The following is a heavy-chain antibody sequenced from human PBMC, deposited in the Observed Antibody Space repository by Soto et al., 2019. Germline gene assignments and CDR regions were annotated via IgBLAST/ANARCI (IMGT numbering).Heavy chain of an antibody. D-gene: IGHD2-15*01. J-gene: IGHJ3*02. CDR1: GFTLSTYA. V-gene: IGHV3-30*04. CDR2: ISHDGRNN. Sequence: QVQVVESGGGVVQPGRSLRLSCAASGFTLSTYAMHWVRRAPGKGLEWVAVISHDGRNNYYADSVKGRFTISRDNSKSTLSLQMNSLRPEDTAVYYCARDRDEDGGTSDAFDMWGQGTMVTVSS. CDR3: ARDRDEDGGTSDAFDM.